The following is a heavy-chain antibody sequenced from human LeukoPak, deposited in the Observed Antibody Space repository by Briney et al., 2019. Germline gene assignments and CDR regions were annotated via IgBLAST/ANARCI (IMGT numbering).Heavy chain of an antibody. CDR1: GFTFSSYS. CDR3: ARDQRQWEAFDI. J-gene: IGHJ3*02. V-gene: IGHV3-21*01. Sequence: KPGGSLRLSCAASGFTFSSYSMNWVRQAPGKRLEWVSSISSSSSYIYYADSVKGRFTISRDNAKNSLYLQMNSLRAEDTAVYYCARDQRQWEAFDIWGQGTMVTVSS. CDR2: ISSSSSYI. D-gene: IGHD1-26*01.